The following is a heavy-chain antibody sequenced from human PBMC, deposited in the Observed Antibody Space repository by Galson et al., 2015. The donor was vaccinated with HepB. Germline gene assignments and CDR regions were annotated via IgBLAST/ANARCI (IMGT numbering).Heavy chain of an antibody. J-gene: IGHJ6*03. D-gene: IGHD6-13*01. CDR3: ARGLIAATLGFYYMDV. CDR1: GYTFTSYD. V-gene: IGHV1-8*01. CDR2: MNPNSGNT. Sequence: SVKVSCKASGYTFTSYDINWVRQATGQGLEWMGWMNPNSGNTGYAQKFQGRVTMTRNTSISTAYMELSSLRSEDTAVYYCARGLIAATLGFYYMDVWGKGTTVTVSS.